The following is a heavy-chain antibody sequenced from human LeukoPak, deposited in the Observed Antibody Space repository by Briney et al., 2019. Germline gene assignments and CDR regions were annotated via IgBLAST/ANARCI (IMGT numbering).Heavy chain of an antibody. Sequence: GGSLRLSCAASGFTLSSYAMSWVRQAPGKGLEWVSAISGSGGSTYYADSVKGRFTISRDNSKNTLYLQMNSLRAEDTAVYYCAKRSRLPSDYFDYWGQGTLVTVSS. CDR2: ISGSGGST. J-gene: IGHJ4*02. D-gene: IGHD6-25*01. V-gene: IGHV3-23*01. CDR3: AKRSRLPSDYFDY. CDR1: GFTLSSYA.